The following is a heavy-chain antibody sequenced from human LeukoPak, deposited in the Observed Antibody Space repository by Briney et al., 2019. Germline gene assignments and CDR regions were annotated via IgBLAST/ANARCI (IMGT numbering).Heavy chain of an antibody. J-gene: IGHJ5*02. D-gene: IGHD3-10*01. CDR2: INLNSGGT. CDR3: ARVGVGVLWFGELLPYGWFDP. CDR1: GYTFTGYY. Sequence: ASVRVSCKASGYTFTGYYMHWVRQAPGQGLEWMGWINLNSGGTNYAQKFQGRVTMTRDTSISTAYMELSRLRSDDTAVYYCARVGVGVLWFGELLPYGWFDPWGQGTLVTVSS. V-gene: IGHV1-2*02.